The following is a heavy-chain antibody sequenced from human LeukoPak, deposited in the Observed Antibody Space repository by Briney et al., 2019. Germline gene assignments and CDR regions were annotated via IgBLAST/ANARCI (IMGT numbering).Heavy chain of an antibody. CDR1: GFTFSNYW. J-gene: IGHJ3*02. V-gene: IGHV3-21*04. CDR2: ISTSSSYI. Sequence: GGSLRLSCAASGFTFSNYWMTWVRQAPGKGLEWVSSISTSSSYISYADSVKGRFTISRDNSKNTLYLQMNSLRAEDTAVYYCATSLVGDAFDIWGQGTMVTVSS. D-gene: IGHD3-9*01. CDR3: ATSLVGDAFDI.